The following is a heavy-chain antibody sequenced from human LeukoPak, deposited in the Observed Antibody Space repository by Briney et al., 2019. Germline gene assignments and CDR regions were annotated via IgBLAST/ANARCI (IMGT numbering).Heavy chain of an antibody. CDR1: GFTFDVYG. CDR2: INWSGNST. J-gene: IGHJ4*02. V-gene: IGHV3-20*04. Sequence: GGSLRLSCAASGFTFDVYGMSWVRQAPGKGLEWVSGINWSGNSTGYADSVKGRFTTSRDNVKNFLYLQMNSLRAEDTATYFCAKGRILWFGEQSDFDYWGQGTLVTVSS. D-gene: IGHD3-10*01. CDR3: AKGRILWFGEQSDFDY.